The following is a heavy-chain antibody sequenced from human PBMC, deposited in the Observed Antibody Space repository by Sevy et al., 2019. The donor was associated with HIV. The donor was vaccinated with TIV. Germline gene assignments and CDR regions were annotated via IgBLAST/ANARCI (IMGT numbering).Heavy chain of an antibody. CDR2: IYSSGST. D-gene: IGHD2-2*01. CDR1: GGSISAYY. J-gene: IGHJ6*02. V-gene: IGHV4-4*07. Sequence: SETLSLNCTVSGGSISAYYWNWIRQPAGKGLEWIGRIYSSGSTSYNPSFKSRVTMSVDTSKNQFFLKLKSMTAADTAVYYCARDDVVLVPAPMSRYYGLDVWGQGTTVTVSS. CDR3: ARDDVVLVPAPMSRYYGLDV.